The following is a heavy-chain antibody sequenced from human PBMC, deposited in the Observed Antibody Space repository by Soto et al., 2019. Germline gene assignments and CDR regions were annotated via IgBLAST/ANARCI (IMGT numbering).Heavy chain of an antibody. V-gene: IGHV3-23*01. CDR1: GFTFSSYA. J-gene: IGHJ4*02. CDR2: ISGSGGST. CDR3: AKTRYYDILTGSRYFDY. Sequence: PGGSLRLSCAASGFTFSSYAMSWVRQAPGKGLEWVSAISGSGGSTYYADSEKGRFTISRDNSKNTLYLQMNSLRAEDTAVYYCAKTRYYDILTGSRYFDYWGQGTLVTVSS. D-gene: IGHD3-9*01.